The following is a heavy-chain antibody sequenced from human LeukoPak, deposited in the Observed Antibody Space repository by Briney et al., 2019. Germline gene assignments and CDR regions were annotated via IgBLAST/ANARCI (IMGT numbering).Heavy chain of an antibody. CDR2: ISANNGNT. V-gene: IGHV1-18*01. Sequence: GASEKVSCKASGYTFTSYGISWVRQAPGQGLEWMGWISANNGNTNYAQKLQGRVTMTTDTSTSTAYMELRSLRSDDTAVYYCARGVIDPYYDFWSGYPTGFDPWGQGTLVTVSS. J-gene: IGHJ5*02. D-gene: IGHD3-3*01. CDR1: GYTFTSYG. CDR3: ARGVIDPYYDFWSGYPTGFDP.